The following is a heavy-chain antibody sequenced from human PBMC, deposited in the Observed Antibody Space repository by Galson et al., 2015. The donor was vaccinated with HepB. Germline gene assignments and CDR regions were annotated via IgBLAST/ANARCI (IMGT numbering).Heavy chain of an antibody. CDR2: ISSGGSTV. J-gene: IGHJ6*03. CDR3: ARPRVTIFGVGYMDV. D-gene: IGHD3-3*01. Sequence: SLRLSCAASGFSFSTYSMKWVRQAPGKGLEWVSYISSGGSTVFYADSVKGRFTISRDNAKNSLFLQMNSLRDEDTAVYYCARPRVTIFGVGYMDVWGKGTTVTVSS. CDR1: GFSFSTYS. V-gene: IGHV3-48*02.